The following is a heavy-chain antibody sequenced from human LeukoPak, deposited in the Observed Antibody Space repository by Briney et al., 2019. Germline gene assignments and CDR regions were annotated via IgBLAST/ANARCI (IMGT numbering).Heavy chain of an antibody. J-gene: IGHJ4*02. D-gene: IGHD3-10*01. CDR2: INSSGYTI. Sequence: GGSLKLSCAASGFTFSDYYMTWIRQAPGKGLEWVSYINSSGYTIYYADSVKGRFTISRDNAKNSLYLQMNSLRTEDTAVYYCARGPPYGSGKFGPFDYWGQGTLVTVSS. CDR1: GFTFSDYY. V-gene: IGHV3-11*01. CDR3: ARGPPYGSGKFGPFDY.